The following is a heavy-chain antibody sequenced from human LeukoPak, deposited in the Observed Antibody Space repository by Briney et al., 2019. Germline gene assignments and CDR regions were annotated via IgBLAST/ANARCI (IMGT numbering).Heavy chain of an antibody. V-gene: IGHV3-30-3*01. CDR3: ARSRTVSGYDYVY. D-gene: IGHD5-12*01. J-gene: IGHJ4*02. CDR1: GFTFSSYA. Sequence: GGSLRLSCAASGFTFSSYAMHWVRQAPGKGLEWVALISYDGSDKYYADSVKGRFTISRDNSKNTLYLQMNSLRTEDTAVYYCARSRTVSGYDYVYWGQGTLVTVSS. CDR2: ISYDGSDK.